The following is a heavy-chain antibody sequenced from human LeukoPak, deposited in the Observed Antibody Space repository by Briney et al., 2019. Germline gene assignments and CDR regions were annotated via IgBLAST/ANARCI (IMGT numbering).Heavy chain of an antibody. V-gene: IGHV4-31*03. CDR3: ARELLVGATRSFDI. D-gene: IGHD1-26*01. J-gene: IGHJ3*02. CDR1: GGFISSGGYY. CDR2: IYYSGST. Sequence: SETLSLTCTVSGGFISSGGYYWSWIRQHPGKGLEWIGYIYYSGSTYYNPSLKSRVTISVDTSKNQFSLKLSSVTAADTAVYYCARELLVGATRSFDIWGQGTMVTVSS.